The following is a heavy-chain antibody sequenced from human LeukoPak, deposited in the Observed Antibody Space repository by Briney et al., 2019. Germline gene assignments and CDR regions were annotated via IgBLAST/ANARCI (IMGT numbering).Heavy chain of an antibody. CDR3: ARDPGIVGATSMGYYYYYMDV. CDR2: INPKSGGT. CDR1: GYTFTGYY. Sequence: GASVKVSCKASGYTFTGYYMHWVRQAPGQGLEWMGWINPKSGGTNYAQKFQGRVTMTRDTSISTAYMELRSLRSDDTAVYYCARDPGIVGATSMGYYYYYMDVWGKGTTVTISS. D-gene: IGHD1-26*01. J-gene: IGHJ6*03. V-gene: IGHV1-2*02.